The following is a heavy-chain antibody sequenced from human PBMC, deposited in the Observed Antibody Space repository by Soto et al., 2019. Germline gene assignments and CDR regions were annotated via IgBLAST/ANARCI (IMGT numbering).Heavy chain of an antibody. CDR2: INHSGST. D-gene: IGHD2-15*01. J-gene: IGHJ5*02. Sequence: SETLSLTCAVYGGSFSGYYWSWIRQPPGKGLEWIGEINHSGSTNYNPSLKSRVTISVDTSKNQFSLKLSSVTAADTAVYYCASGALVAAIRWFDPWGQGTLVTVSS. CDR3: ASGALVAAIRWFDP. V-gene: IGHV4-34*01. CDR1: GGSFSGYY.